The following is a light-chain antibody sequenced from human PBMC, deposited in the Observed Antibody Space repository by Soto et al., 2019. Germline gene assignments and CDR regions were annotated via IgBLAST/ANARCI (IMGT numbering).Light chain of an antibody. CDR1: QGISHY. CDR2: GVS. Sequence: DIQLTQSPSSLSASVGDEVTITCRASQGISHYLTWYQQKPGRAPTLLIYGVSTLQSGVPPRFSGGGSATEFTLTISNLQLEDFATYYCQQSYDAQFTFCGGTRVESK. V-gene: IGKV1-39*01. J-gene: IGKJ4*01. CDR3: QQSYDAQFT.